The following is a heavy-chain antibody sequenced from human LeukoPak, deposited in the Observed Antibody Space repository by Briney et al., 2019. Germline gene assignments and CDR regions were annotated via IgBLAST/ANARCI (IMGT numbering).Heavy chain of an antibody. CDR1: GFTFSSYG. CDR3: AKETDSSGPFDY. CDR2: IRYDGNNK. V-gene: IGHV3-30*02. D-gene: IGHD3-22*01. J-gene: IGHJ4*02. Sequence: GGSLRLSCAASGFTFSSYGMHWVRQAPGKGLEGVAFIRYDGNNKYYADSVKGRFTISRDNSKNTLYLQMNSLRTEDTAVYYCAKETDSSGPFDYWGQGTLVTVSS.